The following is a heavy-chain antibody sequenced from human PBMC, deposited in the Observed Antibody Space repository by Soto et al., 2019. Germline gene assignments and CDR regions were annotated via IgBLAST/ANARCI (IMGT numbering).Heavy chain of an antibody. CDR2: ISSNGGST. J-gene: IGHJ4*02. CDR3: VPRGDTAPY. Sequence: GGSLRLSCATSGFPFCSYAMAWVCQAPGKGLVWVSAISSNGGSTYYADSVKGRFTTSTDNAQYSLSLPMHCLRHEDPSLQFNVPRGDTAPYWGQGTLVTVAS. CDR1: GFPFCSYA. V-gene: IGHV3-23*01. D-gene: IGHD5-18*01.